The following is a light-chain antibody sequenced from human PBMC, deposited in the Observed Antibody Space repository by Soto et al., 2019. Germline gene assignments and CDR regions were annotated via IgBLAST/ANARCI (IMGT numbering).Light chain of an antibody. V-gene: IGKV1-6*01. CDR1: QAIRND. CDR3: LQDYNYPRT. J-gene: IGKJ1*01. Sequence: AIQMTQSPSSLSASVGDRVTITCRASQAIRNDLGWYQQKPGKAPELLIYAASSLQSGVPSRFSGSGSGTDFTLTISSLHPEDFATYYCLQDYNYPRTFGQGTKVEIK. CDR2: AAS.